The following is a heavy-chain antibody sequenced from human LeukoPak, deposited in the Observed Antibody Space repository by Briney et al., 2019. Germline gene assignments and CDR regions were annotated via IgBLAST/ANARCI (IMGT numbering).Heavy chain of an antibody. CDR3: ARTLWFGELYPYGMDV. CDR1: GYTFTGYY. D-gene: IGHD3-10*01. V-gene: IGHV1-2*02. Sequence: ASVKVSCKASGYTFTGYYMHWVRQAPGQGLEWMGWINPNSGGTNYAQKFQGRVTMTRDTSISTAYMELSRLGSDDTAVYYCARTLWFGELYPYGMDVWGQGTTVTVSS. CDR2: INPNSGGT. J-gene: IGHJ6*02.